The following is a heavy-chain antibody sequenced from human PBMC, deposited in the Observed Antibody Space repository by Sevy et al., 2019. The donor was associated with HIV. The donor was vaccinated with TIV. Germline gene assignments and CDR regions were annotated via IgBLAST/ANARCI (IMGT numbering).Heavy chain of an antibody. CDR2: IEQDGSDK. CDR3: ARDLFSGSYYENY. CDR1: GFTLSNYW. J-gene: IGHJ4*02. Sequence: EGSLRLSCAASGFTLSNYWMSWVRQAPGKGLEWVANIEQDGSDKYYVDSVKGRFTISRDNAKNSLYLQMNSLRAEDTAVYYCARDLFSGSYYENYWGQGTLVTVSS. D-gene: IGHD1-26*01. V-gene: IGHV3-7*01.